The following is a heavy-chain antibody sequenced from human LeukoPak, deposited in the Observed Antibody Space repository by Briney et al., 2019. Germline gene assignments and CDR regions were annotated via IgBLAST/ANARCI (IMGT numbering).Heavy chain of an antibody. CDR2: IYYSGST. CDR3: AREYVDMVATWFDP. J-gene: IGHJ5*02. Sequence: SETLSLTCTVSGGSISSGDYYWSWIRQPPGKGLEWIGYIYYSGSTNYNPSLKSRVTISVDTSKNQFSLKLSSVTAADTAVYYCAREYVDMVATWFDPWGQGTLVTVSS. CDR1: GGSISSGDYY. V-gene: IGHV4-61*08. D-gene: IGHD5-12*01.